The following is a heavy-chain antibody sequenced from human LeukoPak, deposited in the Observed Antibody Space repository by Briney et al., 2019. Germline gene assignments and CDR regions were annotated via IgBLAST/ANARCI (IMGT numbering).Heavy chain of an antibody. Sequence: GGSLRLSCAASGFTFSSYAMHWVRQAPGKGLEWVSSISSSSSYIFYADSVKGRFTISRDNAKNSLFLQMNSLRAEDTAVYYCARDLQQLADYWGQGTLVTVSS. V-gene: IGHV3-21*01. J-gene: IGHJ4*02. CDR2: ISSSSSYI. CDR3: ARDLQQLADY. CDR1: GFTFSSYA. D-gene: IGHD6-13*01.